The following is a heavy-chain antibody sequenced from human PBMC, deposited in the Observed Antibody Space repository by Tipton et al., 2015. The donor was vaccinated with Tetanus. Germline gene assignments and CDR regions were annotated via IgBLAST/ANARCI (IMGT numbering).Heavy chain of an antibody. J-gene: IGHJ5*02. V-gene: IGHV4-39*01. CDR1: GGSITSGTYY. Sequence: LRLSCTVSGGSITSGTYYWGWIRQLPGKGLEWIGNIYYYRGSTYYNSPLKSRVTISLDTSKNQFSLKMTSVTAADTAVYYCARQADNWFDPWGQGTLVVVSS. CDR2: IYYYRGST. CDR3: ARQADNWFDP.